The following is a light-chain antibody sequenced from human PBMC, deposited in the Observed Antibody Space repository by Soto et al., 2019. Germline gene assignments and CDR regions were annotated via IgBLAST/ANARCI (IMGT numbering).Light chain of an antibody. V-gene: IGKV3-20*01. J-gene: IGKJ5*01. CDR1: QTIGRNY. CDR3: QQYGNSPIT. Sequence: IVLTQSPGTLSLSPGETATLSCRASQTIGRNYLAWYQQKPGQAPRLLIYGASKRATGIPARFSGSGSGTDFTLTISRLEPEDFAVYYCQQYGNSPITFGQGTRLE. CDR2: GAS.